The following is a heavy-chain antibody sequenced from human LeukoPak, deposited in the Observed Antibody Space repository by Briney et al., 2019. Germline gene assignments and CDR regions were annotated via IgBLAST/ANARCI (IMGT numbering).Heavy chain of an antibody. CDR2: IGGRGATI. J-gene: IGHJ6*03. CDR1: GFTFSNYE. D-gene: IGHD5-12*01. CDR3: ARHPYSGHYGNDYYYYMDV. Sequence: HPGGCLRLSCAASGFTFSNYEMNWGRQAPGEGLDWGSYIGGRGATIYYADSVKGRFTFSRDNAKNSLYLQMNNLRAEDTAVYYCARHPYSGHYGNDYYYYMDVWGKGTTVTISS. V-gene: IGHV3-48*03.